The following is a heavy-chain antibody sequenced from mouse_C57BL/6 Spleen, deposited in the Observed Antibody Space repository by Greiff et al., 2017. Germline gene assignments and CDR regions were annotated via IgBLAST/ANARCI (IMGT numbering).Heavy chain of an antibody. CDR2: ISDGGSYT. CDR1: GFTFSSYA. V-gene: IGHV5-4*01. Sequence: EVHLVESGGGLVKPGGSLKLSCAASGFTFSSYAMSWVRQTPEKRLEWVATISDGGSYTYYPDNVKGRFTISRDNAKNNLYLQMSHLKSEDTAMYYCARDRGVTKVFDYWGQGTTLTVSS. CDR3: ARDRGVTKVFDY. J-gene: IGHJ2*01. D-gene: IGHD2-2*01.